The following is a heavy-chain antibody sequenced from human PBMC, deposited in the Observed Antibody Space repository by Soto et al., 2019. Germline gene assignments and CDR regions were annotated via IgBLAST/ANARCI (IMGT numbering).Heavy chain of an antibody. D-gene: IGHD5-12*01. J-gene: IGHJ4*02. CDR2: INPNSGGT. CDR3: ARDRRARRSTIVALSFGY. Sequence: ASVKVSCKASGYTFTGYYMHWVRQAPGQGLEWMGWINPNSGGTNYAQKFQGRVTMTRDTSISTAYMELSRLRSDDTAVYYCARDRRARRSTIVALSFGYWGKGTLVTVSS. CDR1: GYTFTGYY. V-gene: IGHV1-2*02.